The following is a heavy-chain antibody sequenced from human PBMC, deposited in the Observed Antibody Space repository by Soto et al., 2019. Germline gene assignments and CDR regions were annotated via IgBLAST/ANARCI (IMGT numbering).Heavy chain of an antibody. V-gene: IGHV3-43D*04. CDR1: GFTFDDFA. Sequence: EVQVVESGGAVVQPGGSLRLSCAASGFTFDDFAMCWVRQVPGKGLEWISLVNWDGDTTFYADSVKGRFIISRDNSKNSVYLQMNSLRSDDSAIYYCAKGATVTTHYQYCGMDVWGRGTTVTVSS. J-gene: IGHJ6*02. CDR2: VNWDGDTT. D-gene: IGHD4-17*01. CDR3: AKGATVTTHYQYCGMDV.